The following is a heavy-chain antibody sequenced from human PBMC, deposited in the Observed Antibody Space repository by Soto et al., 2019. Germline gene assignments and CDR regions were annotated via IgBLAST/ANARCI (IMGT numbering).Heavy chain of an antibody. CDR3: AKEPYTAMVLYYFDY. CDR1: GFTFSSYG. V-gene: IGHV3-30*18. Sequence: PGGSLRLSCAASGFTFSSYGMHWVRQAPGKGLEWVAVISYDGSNKYYADSVKGRFTISRDNSKNTLYLQMNSLRAEDTAVYYCAKEPYTAMVLYYFDYWGQGTLVTVSS. J-gene: IGHJ4*02. CDR2: ISYDGSNK. D-gene: IGHD5-18*01.